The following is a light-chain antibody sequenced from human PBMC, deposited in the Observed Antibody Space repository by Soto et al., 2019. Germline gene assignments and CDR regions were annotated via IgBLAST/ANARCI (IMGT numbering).Light chain of an antibody. Sequence: QSVLTQPPSVSGAPGQRVTISCTGSTSDIGAGFDVHWCQQLPGKAPKLLIYGNTNRPSGVPDRFSGSKSATSASLAITGLQAEDEADYYCQSYDSSLSGNYVFGTGTKVTVL. J-gene: IGLJ1*01. CDR1: TSDIGAGFD. V-gene: IGLV1-40*01. CDR3: QSYDSSLSGNYV. CDR2: GNT.